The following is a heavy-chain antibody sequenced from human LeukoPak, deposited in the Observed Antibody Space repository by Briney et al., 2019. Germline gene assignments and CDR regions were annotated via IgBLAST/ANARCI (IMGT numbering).Heavy chain of an antibody. Sequence: SQTLSLTCAISGDSVSSNSAAWNWIRQSPSRGLEWLGRTYYRSKWYNDYAVSVKSRITINPDTSKNQFSLQLNSVTPEDTAVYYCARDHEDFWSGYQSAFDYWGQGTLVTVSS. J-gene: IGHJ4*02. CDR1: GDSVSSNSAA. D-gene: IGHD3-3*01. CDR3: ARDHEDFWSGYQSAFDY. V-gene: IGHV6-1*01. CDR2: TYYRSKWYN.